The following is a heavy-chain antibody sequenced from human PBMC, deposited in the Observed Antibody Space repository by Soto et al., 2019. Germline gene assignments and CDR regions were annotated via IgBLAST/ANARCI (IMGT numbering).Heavy chain of an antibody. V-gene: IGHV3-21*01. J-gene: IGHJ5*02. CDR3: ARDPTRVVPAAMSWFDP. Sequence: GGSLRLSCAASGFTFSSYSMNWVRQAPGKGLEWVSSISSSSSYIYYADSVKGRFTISRDNAKNSLYLQMNSLRAEDTAVYYCARDPTRVVPAAMSWFDPWGQGTLVTVSS. CDR1: GFTFSSYS. CDR2: ISSSSSYI. D-gene: IGHD2-2*01.